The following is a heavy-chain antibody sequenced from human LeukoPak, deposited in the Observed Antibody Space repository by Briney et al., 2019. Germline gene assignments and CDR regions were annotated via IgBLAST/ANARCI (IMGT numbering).Heavy chain of an antibody. CDR2: INPSGGST. CDR1: GYTFTSYY. CDR3: ARDGPYYYERSGYYLIDY. J-gene: IGHJ4*02. V-gene: IGHV1-46*01. Sequence: ASVKVSCKASGYTFTSYYMHWVRQAPGQGLEWMGIINPSGGSTSYAQKFQGRVTMTRDTSTSTVYMELSSLRSEDTAVYYCARDGPYYYERSGYYLIDYWGQGTLVTVSS. D-gene: IGHD3-22*01.